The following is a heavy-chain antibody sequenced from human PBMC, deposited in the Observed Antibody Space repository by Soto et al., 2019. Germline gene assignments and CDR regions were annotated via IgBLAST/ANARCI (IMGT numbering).Heavy chain of an antibody. J-gene: IGHJ4*02. CDR2: ISYDGSNK. CDR3: ARDKGTMVRVVITYYFDY. Sequence: QVQLVESGGGVVQPGRSLRLSCAASGFTFSSYAMHWVRQAPGKGLAWVAVISYDGSNKYYADSVKGRFTISRDNSKNTLYLQMNSLRAEDTAVYYCARDKGTMVRVVITYYFDYWGQGTLVTVSS. D-gene: IGHD3-10*01. CDR1: GFTFSSYA. V-gene: IGHV3-30-3*01.